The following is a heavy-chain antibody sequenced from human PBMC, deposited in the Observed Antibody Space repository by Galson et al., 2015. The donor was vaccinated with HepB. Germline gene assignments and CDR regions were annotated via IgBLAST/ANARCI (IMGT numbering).Heavy chain of an antibody. CDR1: GFTFDDYA. D-gene: IGHD6-13*01. J-gene: IGHJ4*02. Sequence: SLRLSCAASGFTFDDYAMHWVRQAPGKGLEWVSGISWNSGSIGYADSVKGRFTISRDNAKNSLYLQMNSLRAEDTALYYCAKRGLVQQLAPIDYWGQGTLVTVSS. CDR2: ISWNSGSI. V-gene: IGHV3-9*01. CDR3: AKRGLVQQLAPIDY.